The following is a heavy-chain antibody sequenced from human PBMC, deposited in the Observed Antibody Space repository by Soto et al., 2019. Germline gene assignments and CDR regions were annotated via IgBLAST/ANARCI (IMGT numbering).Heavy chain of an antibody. Sequence: QVQLVQSGAEVKKPGASVEVSCKASGYTFTSYAMHWVRQAPGQRLEWMGWINAGNGNTKYSQKFQGRVTITRDTSASTAYMELSSLRSEDTAVYYCARESMGLGRDFDYWGQGTLVTVSS. CDR1: GYTFTSYA. J-gene: IGHJ4*02. V-gene: IGHV1-3*01. D-gene: IGHD7-27*01. CDR2: INAGNGNT. CDR3: ARESMGLGRDFDY.